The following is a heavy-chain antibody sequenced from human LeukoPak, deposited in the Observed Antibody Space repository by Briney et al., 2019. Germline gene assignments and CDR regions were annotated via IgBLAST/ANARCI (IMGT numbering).Heavy chain of an antibody. CDR1: GFTFSSYW. D-gene: IGHD1-26*01. Sequence: GGSLRLSCAASGFTFSSYWMSWVRQAPGKGLGWVANIKQDGSEKYYVDSVKGRFTISRDNAKNSLYLQMNSLRAEDTAVYYCARVSAIVGATWGFDPWGQGILVTVSS. J-gene: IGHJ5*02. CDR3: ARVSAIVGATWGFDP. CDR2: IKQDGSEK. V-gene: IGHV3-7*01.